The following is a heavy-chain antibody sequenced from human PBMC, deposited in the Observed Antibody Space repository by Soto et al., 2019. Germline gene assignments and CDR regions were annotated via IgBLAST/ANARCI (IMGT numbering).Heavy chain of an antibody. Sequence: GGSLRLSCAASGFTFSSYGMHWVRQAPGKGLEWVAVISYDGSNKYYADSVKGRFTISRDNSKNTLYLQMNSLRAEDTAVYYCAKERESMCLYWGQGTLVIVSS. CDR2: ISYDGSNK. J-gene: IGHJ4*02. CDR3: AKERESMCLY. D-gene: IGHD6-6*01. V-gene: IGHV3-30*18. CDR1: GFTFSSYG.